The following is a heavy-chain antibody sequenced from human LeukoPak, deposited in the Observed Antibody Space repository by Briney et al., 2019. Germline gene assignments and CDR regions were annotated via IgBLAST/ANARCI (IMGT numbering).Heavy chain of an antibody. Sequence: PGGSLRLSCAPSGFTFSNHWMSWVRQAPGKGLEWVANIKRDGSETHYVDSVKGRFTTSRDNAKNSLYLQMNSLRDEDTAVYYCTKGETAVTSYLHFWGQGTLVTVSS. CDR1: GFTFSNHW. D-gene: IGHD4-17*01. J-gene: IGHJ4*02. CDR3: TKGETAVTSYLHF. CDR2: IKRDGSET. V-gene: IGHV3-7*04.